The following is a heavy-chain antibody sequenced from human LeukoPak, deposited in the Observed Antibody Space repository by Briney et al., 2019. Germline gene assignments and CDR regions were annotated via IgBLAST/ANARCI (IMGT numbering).Heavy chain of an antibody. V-gene: IGHV4-59*12. Sequence: PSETLSLTCSVSGASISSYYWNWIRQPPGKGLEWIGYIYYSGSTNYNPSLKSRVTISVDTSKNQFSLKLSSVTAADTAVYYCARRPLLWFVSWFDPWGQGTLVTVSS. J-gene: IGHJ5*02. CDR1: GASISSYY. CDR2: IYYSGST. D-gene: IGHD3-10*01. CDR3: ARRPLLWFVSWFDP.